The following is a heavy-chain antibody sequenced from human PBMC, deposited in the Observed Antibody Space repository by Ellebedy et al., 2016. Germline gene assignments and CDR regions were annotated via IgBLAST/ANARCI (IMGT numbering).Heavy chain of an antibody. V-gene: IGHV4-59*04. CDR1: GGSISSYY. J-gene: IGHJ5*02. Sequence: GSLRLXXTVSGGSISSYYWSWIRQPPGKGLEWIGYIYYSGSTYYNPSLKSRVTISVDTSKNQFSLKLSSVTAADTAVYYCARLGYCSSTSCYTGWFNPWGQGTLVTVSS. D-gene: IGHD2-2*02. CDR2: IYYSGST. CDR3: ARLGYCSSTSCYTGWFNP.